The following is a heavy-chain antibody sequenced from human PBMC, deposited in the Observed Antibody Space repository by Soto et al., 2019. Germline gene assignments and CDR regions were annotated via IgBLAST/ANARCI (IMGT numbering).Heavy chain of an antibody. D-gene: IGHD3-22*01. V-gene: IGHV1-69*05. Sequence: QVQLVQSGAEVKKPGSSVKVSCKASGGTFSSYAISWVRQAPGQGLEWMGGNIPIFDTADYAQKFQGRVTIXXDESTNTAYMELSSLRSEDTAVYYCAGHSSGVPGYYYGMDVWGQGTTVTVSS. CDR3: AGHSSGVPGYYYGMDV. J-gene: IGHJ6*02. CDR2: NIPIFDTA. CDR1: GGTFSSYA.